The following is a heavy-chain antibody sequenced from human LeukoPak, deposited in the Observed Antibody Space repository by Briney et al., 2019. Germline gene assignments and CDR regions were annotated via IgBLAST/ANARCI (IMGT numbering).Heavy chain of an antibody. CDR1: GFTFSTYA. V-gene: IGHV3-64D*09. J-gene: IGHJ4*02. Sequence: GGSLRLSCSASGFTFSTYAMHWVRQAPGKRLEYVSAISTSGGSTYYADSVKGRFTISRDNSKNTLYLQMSSLRDEDTAVCYCARTYYYDSSGLRYWGQGTLVTVSS. CDR2: ISTSGGST. CDR3: ARTYYYDSSGLRY. D-gene: IGHD3-22*01.